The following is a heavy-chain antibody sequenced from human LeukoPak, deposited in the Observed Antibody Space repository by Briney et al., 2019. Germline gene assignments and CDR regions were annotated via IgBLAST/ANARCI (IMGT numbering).Heavy chain of an antibody. CDR2: ISSSSSYI. CDR1: GFTFSRYS. J-gene: IGHJ4*02. V-gene: IGHV3-21*01. CDR3: ARDDGSGSLYYFDY. Sequence: SGGSLRLSCAASGFTFSRYSMNWVRQAPGKGLEWVSSISSSSSYIYYADSVKGRFTISRDNAKNSLYLQMNSLRAEDTAVYYCARDDGSGSLYYFDYWGQGTLVTVSS. D-gene: IGHD3-10*01.